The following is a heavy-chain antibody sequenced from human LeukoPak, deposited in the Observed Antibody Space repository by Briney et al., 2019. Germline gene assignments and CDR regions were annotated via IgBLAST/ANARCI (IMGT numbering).Heavy chain of an antibody. CDR1: GFTFSSYA. D-gene: IGHD3-10*01. CDR3: ARAHGSGYRFDY. J-gene: IGHJ4*02. V-gene: IGHV3-30*01. Sequence: GGSLRLSCAASGFTFSSYAMHWVRQAPGKGLEWVAVISYDGSNKYYADSVKGRFTISRDNSKNTLYLQMNSLGAEDTAVYYCARAHGSGYRFDYWGQGTLVTVSS. CDR2: ISYDGSNK.